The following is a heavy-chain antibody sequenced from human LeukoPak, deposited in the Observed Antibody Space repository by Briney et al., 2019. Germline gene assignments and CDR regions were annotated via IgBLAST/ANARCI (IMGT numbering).Heavy chain of an antibody. V-gene: IGHV3-53*01. D-gene: IGHD1-14*01. Sequence: PGGSLRLSCAASGFTVITNDMTWVRQAPGKGLEWVSVLYSDGNTKYADSVQGRLTISRDNSKNTLYLEMNSLSPDDTAVYYCVRGVEPLAANTLAYWGQGTLVTVSS. CDR1: GFTVITND. J-gene: IGHJ4*02. CDR3: VRGVEPLAANTLAY. CDR2: LYSDGNT.